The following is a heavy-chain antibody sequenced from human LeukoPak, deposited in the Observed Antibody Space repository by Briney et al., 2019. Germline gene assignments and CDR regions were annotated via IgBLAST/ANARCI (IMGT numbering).Heavy chain of an antibody. CDR2: INPGNGDT. J-gene: IGHJ6*02. Sequence: ASVNVSCTGSGYTFTNYAVHWVRQAPGQRLEWLGWINPGNGDTKYSQNFQGRVTVTSDTSAATAYVELNSLTSEDTAVYYCARERWHCRVNCYSVYYYALDVWGQGTTVTVSS. CDR3: ARERWHCRVNCYSVYYYALDV. D-gene: IGHD2-15*01. V-gene: IGHV1-3*01. CDR1: GYTFTNYA.